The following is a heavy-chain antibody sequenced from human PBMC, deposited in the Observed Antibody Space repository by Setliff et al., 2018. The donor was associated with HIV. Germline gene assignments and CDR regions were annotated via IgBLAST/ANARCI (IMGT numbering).Heavy chain of an antibody. V-gene: IGHV4-4*07. CDR2: IYASGTT. J-gene: IGHJ4*02. CDR1: GDSLNTYY. Sequence: PSETLSLTCNVSGDSLNTYYWSWIRQSGGKGLEWIGRIYASGTTTFNPSLKSRVRMSVDTSKNQFSLKLTSVTASDTAFYYCARGNNDLESFDYWGQGALVTVSS. CDR3: ARGNNDLESFDY. D-gene: IGHD3-3*01.